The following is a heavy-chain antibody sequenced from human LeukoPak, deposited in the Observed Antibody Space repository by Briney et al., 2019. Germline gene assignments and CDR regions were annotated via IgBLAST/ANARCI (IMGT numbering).Heavy chain of an antibody. D-gene: IGHD6-13*01. Sequence: GGSLRLSCAASGFTFSNHAMHWVRQAPGKGLEWVAIISYDGSNKYYADSVRGRFTISRDNSKNTLYLQMNSLRAEGTAVYYCARDSRLYTSSWANFDSWGQGTLVTVSS. CDR2: ISYDGSNK. CDR3: ARDSRLYTSSWANFDS. CDR1: GFTFSNHA. V-gene: IGHV3-30*04. J-gene: IGHJ4*02.